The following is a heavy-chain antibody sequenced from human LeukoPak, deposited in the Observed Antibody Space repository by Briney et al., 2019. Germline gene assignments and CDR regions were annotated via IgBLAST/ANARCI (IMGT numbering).Heavy chain of an antibody. CDR2: INADGSTT. J-gene: IGHJ4*02. D-gene: IGHD3-10*01. V-gene: IGHV3-74*01. CDR1: GFTFSTYW. CDR3: AEAASVRGVSY. Sequence: GGSLRLSCAASGFTFSTYWMHWVRQAPGKGPLWVSHINADGSTTNYADSVKGRFTISRDNAENTLYLQMNSLRAEDTAVYYCAEAASVRGVSYWGQGTLVTVSS.